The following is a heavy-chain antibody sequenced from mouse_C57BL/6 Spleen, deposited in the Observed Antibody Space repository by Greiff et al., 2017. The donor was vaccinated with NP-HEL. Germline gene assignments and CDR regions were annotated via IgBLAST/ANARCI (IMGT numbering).Heavy chain of an antibody. J-gene: IGHJ2*01. CDR2: INPYNGGP. D-gene: IGHD3-1*01. V-gene: IGHV1-19*01. Sequence: VQLQQSGPVLVKPGASVKMSCKASGYTFTDYYMNWVKQSHGKSLEWIGVINPYNGGPSYNQKFKGKATLTVDRSSSTAYMELNSLTSEDSAVYYCARGATGYYFDYWGQGTTLTVSS. CDR1: GYTFTDYY. CDR3: ARGATGYYFDY.